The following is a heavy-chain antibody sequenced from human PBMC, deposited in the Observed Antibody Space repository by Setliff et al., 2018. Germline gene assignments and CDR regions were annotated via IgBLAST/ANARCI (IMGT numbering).Heavy chain of an antibody. V-gene: IGHV1-69*05. CDR1: GYTLNNYA. CDR3: VREGVDSRSSTDYRYYMDV. CDR2: TIPIFGTT. D-gene: IGHD3-22*01. Sequence: SVKVSCKASGYTLNNYAMNWVRQAPGQGFEWMGGTIPIFGTTGYAQKFRGRVTIITDESTSTAFMQLSSLRSEDTAVYYCVREGVDSRSSTDYRYYMDVWGKGTTVTVSS. J-gene: IGHJ6*03.